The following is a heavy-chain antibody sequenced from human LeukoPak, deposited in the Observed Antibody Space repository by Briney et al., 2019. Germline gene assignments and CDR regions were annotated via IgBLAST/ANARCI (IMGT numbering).Heavy chain of an antibody. J-gene: IGHJ4*02. CDR1: GYMFSSYG. V-gene: IGHV1-18*01. Sequence: ASVKVSCKASGYMFSSYGITWVRQAPGQGLEWMGWISAYNGNTKSAQNLQGRVIMTTDTSTNTAHMELRSLRSADPAVYYCARIASDGSGTNHYWGQGTQVIVSS. CDR2: ISAYNGNT. D-gene: IGHD3-10*01. CDR3: ARIASDGSGTNHY.